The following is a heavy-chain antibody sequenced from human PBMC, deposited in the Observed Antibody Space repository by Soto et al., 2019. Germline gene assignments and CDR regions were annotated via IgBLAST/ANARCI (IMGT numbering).Heavy chain of an antibody. J-gene: IGHJ4*02. CDR2: IYGGGST. Sequence: EVQLVETGGGLIQPGGSLRLSCAASGFTVSNLYMSWVRQAPGKGLEWVSIIYGGGSTYYADSVKGRFTISRDNSRYTLFLQMNSLRAEDTAVYYCARGSDYYDSSGFDHWGQGTLVTVSS. CDR3: ARGSDYYDSSGFDH. V-gene: IGHV3-53*02. D-gene: IGHD3-22*01. CDR1: GFTVSNLY.